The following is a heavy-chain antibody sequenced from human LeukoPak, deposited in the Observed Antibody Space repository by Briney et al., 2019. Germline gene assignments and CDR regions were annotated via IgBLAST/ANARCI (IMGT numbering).Heavy chain of an antibody. Sequence: GASVKVSCKASGGTFSSYAISWVRQAPGQGLEWMGRIIPILGIANYAQKFQGRVTITADKSTSTAYMELSSLRSEDTAVYYCARENYYDSSGYYYYFDYWGQGTLVTVSS. CDR1: GGTFSSYA. J-gene: IGHJ4*02. D-gene: IGHD3-22*01. CDR2: IIPILGIA. V-gene: IGHV1-69*04. CDR3: ARENYYDSSGYYYYFDY.